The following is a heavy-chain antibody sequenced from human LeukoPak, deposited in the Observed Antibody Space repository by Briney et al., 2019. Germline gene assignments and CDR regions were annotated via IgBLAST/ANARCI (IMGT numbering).Heavy chain of an antibody. Sequence: GGSLRLSCAASGFTFSSYSMNWVRQAPGKGLEWVSSISSSSSYIYYADSVKGRFTISRDNAKNSLYLQMNSLRAEDTAVYYCARSLPETYYGILTGPDYWGQGTLVTVSS. V-gene: IGHV3-21*01. CDR3: ARSLPETYYGILTGPDY. D-gene: IGHD3-9*01. CDR2: ISSSSSYI. CDR1: GFTFSSYS. J-gene: IGHJ4*02.